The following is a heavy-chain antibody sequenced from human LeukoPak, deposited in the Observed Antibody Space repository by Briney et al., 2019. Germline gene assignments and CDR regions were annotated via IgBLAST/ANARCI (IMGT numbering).Heavy chain of an antibody. CDR3: ARVGCSGGSCHSGLDY. CDR1: GGSISSYY. CDR2: IYYSGST. D-gene: IGHD2-15*01. J-gene: IGHJ4*02. V-gene: IGHV4-59*01. Sequence: SETLSLTCTVSGGSISSYYWSWIRQPPGKGLEWIGYIYYSGSTNYNPSLKSRVTISVDTSKNQFSLKLSSVTAADTAVYYCARVGCSGGSCHSGLDYWGQGTLVTVSP.